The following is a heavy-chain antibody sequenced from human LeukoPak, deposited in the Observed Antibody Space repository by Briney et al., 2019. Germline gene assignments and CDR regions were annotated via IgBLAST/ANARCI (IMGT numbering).Heavy chain of an antibody. D-gene: IGHD6-19*01. Sequence: ASVKVSCKASGYTFTSYYMHWVRQAPGQGLEWMGIINPSGGSTSYAQKFQGRVTMTRDMSTSTVYMELSSLRSEDTAVYYCASHPGRGWYLERWGQGTLVTVSS. CDR1: GYTFTSYY. J-gene: IGHJ4*02. CDR2: INPSGGST. V-gene: IGHV1-46*01. CDR3: ASHPGRGWYLER.